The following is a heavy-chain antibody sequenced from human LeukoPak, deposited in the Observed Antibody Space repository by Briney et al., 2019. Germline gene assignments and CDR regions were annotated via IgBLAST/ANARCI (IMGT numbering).Heavy chain of an antibody. CDR2: ISSSSSYI. J-gene: IGHJ4*02. V-gene: IGHV3-21*01. CDR1: GFTFSSYS. CDR3: VKVAKYYYGSETYYFFEH. Sequence: GGSLRLSCAASGFTFSSYSMNWVRQAPGKGLEWVSSISSSSSYIYYTDSVKGRFTISRDNAKNSLYLQMNSLRVEDTAIYYCVKVAKYYYGSETYYFFEHWGQGTPVTASS. D-gene: IGHD3-10*01.